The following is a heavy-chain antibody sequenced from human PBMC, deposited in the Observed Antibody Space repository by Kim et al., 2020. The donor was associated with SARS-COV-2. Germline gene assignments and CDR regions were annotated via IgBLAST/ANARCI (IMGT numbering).Heavy chain of an antibody. CDR1: GFTFSSYW. CDR3: ASRLDSAALLWFGELFDHYYGMDV. V-gene: IGHV3-7*01. Sequence: GGSLRLSCAASGFTFSSYWMSWVRQAPGKGLEWVANIKQDGSEKYYVDSVKGRFTISRDNAKNSLYLQMNSLRAEDTAVYYCASRLDSAALLWFGELFDHYYGMDVWGQGTTVTVSS. J-gene: IGHJ6*02. CDR2: IKQDGSEK. D-gene: IGHD3-10*01.